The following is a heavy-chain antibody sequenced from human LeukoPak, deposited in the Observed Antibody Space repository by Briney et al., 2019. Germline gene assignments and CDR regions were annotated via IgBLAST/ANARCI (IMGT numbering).Heavy chain of an antibody. D-gene: IGHD3-22*01. J-gene: IGHJ4*02. CDR1: GGSFSGYY. CDR3: ARSYYDSSGYYYVNDY. V-gene: IGHV4-34*01. CDR2: INHSGST. Sequence: PSETLSLTCAVYGGSFSGYYWSWIRQPPGKGLEWIGEINHSGSTNYNPSLKSRVTISVDTSKNQFSLKLSPVTAADTAVYYCARSYYDSSGYYYVNDYWGQGTLVTVSS.